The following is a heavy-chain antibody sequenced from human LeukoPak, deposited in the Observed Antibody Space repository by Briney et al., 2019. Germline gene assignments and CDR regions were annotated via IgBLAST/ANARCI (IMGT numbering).Heavy chain of an antibody. Sequence: SETLSLTCTVSGGSISSSSYYWGWIRQPPGKGLEWIGSIYYSGSTYYNPSLKSRVTISVDTSKNQFSLKLSSVTAADTAVYYCARDGGGYDSWGQGTLVTVSS. D-gene: IGHD5-12*01. CDR3: ARDGGGYDS. V-gene: IGHV4-39*07. CDR1: GGSISSSSYY. J-gene: IGHJ4*02. CDR2: IYYSGST.